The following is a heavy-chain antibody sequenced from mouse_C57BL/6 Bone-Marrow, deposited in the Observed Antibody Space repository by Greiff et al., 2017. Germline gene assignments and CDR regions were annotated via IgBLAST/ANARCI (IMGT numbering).Heavy chain of an antibody. J-gene: IGHJ3*01. V-gene: IGHV1-15*01. D-gene: IGHD2-4*01. CDR3: TRWFYYDYDTWFAY. CDR2: IDPGTGGT. Sequence: VQLQQSGAELVRPGASVTLSCKASGYTFTDYVMHWVKQTPVHGLEWIGAIDPGTGGTAYNQKFKGKAILTADKSSSTAYMELRSLTSEDSAVYYCTRWFYYDYDTWFAYWGQGTLVTVSA. CDR1: GYTFTDYV.